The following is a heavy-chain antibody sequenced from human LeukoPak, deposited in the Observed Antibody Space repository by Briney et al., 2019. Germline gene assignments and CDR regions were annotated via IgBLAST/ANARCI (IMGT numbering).Heavy chain of an antibody. CDR2: IYTSDNT. Sequence: SETLSLTCTVSGGSISSGGYYWSWIRQPAGKGLEWIGRIYTSDNTNYNPSLKSRVTMSLDTSKNQFSLRLSSVTAADTAVYYCARAKSWDMDVWGKGTTVTVSS. V-gene: IGHV4-61*02. CDR3: ARAKSWDMDV. CDR1: GGSISSGGYY. D-gene: IGHD3-16*01. J-gene: IGHJ6*03.